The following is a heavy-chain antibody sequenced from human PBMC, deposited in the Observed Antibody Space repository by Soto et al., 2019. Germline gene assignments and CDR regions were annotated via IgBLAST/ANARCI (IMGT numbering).Heavy chain of an antibody. D-gene: IGHD7-27*01. J-gene: IGHJ4*02. CDR2: FYDSGST. Sequence: SETLSLTCTVSRGSISDYYWGWIRQPPGKGLEWVGYFYDSGSTKYNPSLKSRVTISRDNAKNSLSLQMNSLRAEDTAVYFCARDNRGTFDYWGQGALVTVSS. V-gene: IGHV4-59*12. CDR3: ARDNRGTFDY. CDR1: RGSISDYY.